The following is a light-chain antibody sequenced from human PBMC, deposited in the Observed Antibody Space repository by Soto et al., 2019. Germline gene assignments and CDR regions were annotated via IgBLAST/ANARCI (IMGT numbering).Light chain of an antibody. V-gene: IGKV1-5*01. Sequence: DIQMTQSPVTLSASVGDRVTITCRASQSLSKWLAWYQQKPGKAPKLLIYDASNLESGVPSRFSGSGSGTEFTLTISSLQPDDFANYYCQQYKGPPPTFGQGTKLE. CDR2: DAS. CDR1: QSLSKW. J-gene: IGKJ2*01. CDR3: QQYKGPPPT.